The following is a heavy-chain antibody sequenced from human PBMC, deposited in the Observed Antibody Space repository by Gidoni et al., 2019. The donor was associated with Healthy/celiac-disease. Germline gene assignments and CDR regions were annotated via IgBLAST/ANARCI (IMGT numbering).Heavy chain of an antibody. D-gene: IGHD3-22*01. CDR3: ARSVYYYDSSGYYTRGAFDI. CDR1: GFTFSSYA. J-gene: IGHJ3*02. Sequence: QVQLVESGGGVVQPGRSLRLSCAASGFTFSSYAMQWVRQAPGKGLEWVAVISYDGSNKYYADSVKGRFTISRDNSKNTLYLQMNSLRAEDTAVYYCARSVYYYDSSGYYTRGAFDIWGQGTMVTVSS. CDR2: ISYDGSNK. V-gene: IGHV3-30*01.